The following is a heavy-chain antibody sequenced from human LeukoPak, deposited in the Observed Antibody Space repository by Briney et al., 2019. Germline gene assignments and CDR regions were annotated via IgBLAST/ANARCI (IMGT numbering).Heavy chain of an antibody. V-gene: IGHV3-9*01. CDR3: AKDLRLGTGMDV. J-gene: IGHJ6*02. CDR1: GFTFDDYA. D-gene: IGHD5-12*01. CDR2: ISWNSGSI. Sequence: GGSLRLSRAASGFTFDDYAMHWVRQAPGKGLEWVSGISWNSGSIGYADSVKGRFTISRDNAKNSLYLQMNSLRAEDTAVYYCAKDLRLGTGMDVWGQGTTVTVSS.